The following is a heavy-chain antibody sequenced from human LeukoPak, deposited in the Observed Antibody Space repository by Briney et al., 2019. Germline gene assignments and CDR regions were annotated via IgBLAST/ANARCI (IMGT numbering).Heavy chain of an antibody. Sequence: PGGSLRLSCAASGFTFSSYAMSWVRQAPGKGLDGVSAISGSGGSTYYADSVKGRFTISRDNSKNTLYLQMNSLRAEDTAVYYCAKEGLYDSSGYLVYWGQGTLVTVSS. V-gene: IGHV3-23*01. CDR1: GFTFSSYA. CDR2: ISGSGGST. D-gene: IGHD3-22*01. J-gene: IGHJ4*02. CDR3: AKEGLYDSSGYLVY.